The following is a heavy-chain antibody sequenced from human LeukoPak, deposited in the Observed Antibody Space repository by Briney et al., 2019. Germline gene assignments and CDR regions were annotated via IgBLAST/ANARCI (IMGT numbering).Heavy chain of an antibody. Sequence: GSSVKVSCKASGGTFSSYAISWVRQAPGRGLEWMGRINVILDTANYAQKFQGRVTIIADISTSTSYMELSSLRSEDTAVYYCARDQGIGDASDIWGQGTMVTVSS. CDR2: INVILDTA. CDR1: GGTFSSYA. CDR3: ARDQGIGDASDI. V-gene: IGHV1-69*04. J-gene: IGHJ3*02.